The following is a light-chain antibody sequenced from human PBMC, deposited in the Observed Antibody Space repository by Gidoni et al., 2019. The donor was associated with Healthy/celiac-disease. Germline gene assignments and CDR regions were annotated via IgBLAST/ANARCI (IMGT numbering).Light chain of an antibody. CDR2: DAS. CDR3: QQRSNWPVYT. Sequence: DIVLTQSPATLSLSPGETATLSFRASQSVSSYLAWYQQKPGQAPRPLLYDASNRATGIPASFSGSGAGTECTLTISSLEQEEVAVDYCQQRSNWPVYTFGQGTKLEIK. V-gene: IGKV3-11*01. J-gene: IGKJ2*01. CDR1: QSVSSY.